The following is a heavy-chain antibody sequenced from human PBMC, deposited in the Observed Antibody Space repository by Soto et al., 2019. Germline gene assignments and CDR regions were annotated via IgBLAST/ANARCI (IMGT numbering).Heavy chain of an antibody. CDR2: IYYSGST. CDR1: GGSIISGGYY. J-gene: IGHJ4*02. D-gene: IGHD3-16*01. CDR3: ARRGDVQTFDY. Sequence: SETLSLTCTVSGGSIISGGYYWIWIRQHPGKGLEWIGYIYYSGSTYYNPSLKSRVTISVDTSKNQFSLKLSSVTAADTAVYYCARRGDVQTFDYWGQGTLVTVSS. V-gene: IGHV4-31*03.